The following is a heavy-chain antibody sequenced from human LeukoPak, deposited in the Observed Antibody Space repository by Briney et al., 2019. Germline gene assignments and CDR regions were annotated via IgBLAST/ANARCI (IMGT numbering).Heavy chain of an antibody. V-gene: IGHV4-39*07. CDR3: ASTSSGWYRAFDY. CDR2: IYYSGSN. J-gene: IGHJ4*02. Sequence: SETLSLTCTVSGGSTSSSSYYWGWIRQPPGKGLEWIGSIYYSGSNYYNPSLKSRFTISVDTSKNQFSLKLSSVTAADTAVYYCASTSSGWYRAFDYWGQGTLVTVSS. D-gene: IGHD6-19*01. CDR1: GGSTSSSSYY.